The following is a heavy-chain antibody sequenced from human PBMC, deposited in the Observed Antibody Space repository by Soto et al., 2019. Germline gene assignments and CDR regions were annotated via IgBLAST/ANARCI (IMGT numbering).Heavy chain of an antibody. CDR3: ARDRGYDAHDYYYNAMDV. V-gene: IGHV4-59*12. Sequence: XGTLSLTCTVSGGSMSSYYWSWIRQPPGKGLEWIGYIYYSGSTNYNPSLKSRFTISRDNAKNSLYLQMNSLRAEDTAVYYCARDRGYDAHDYYYNAMDVWGQGTTVTVSS. D-gene: IGHD2-15*01. CDR1: GGSMSSYY. J-gene: IGHJ6*02. CDR2: IYYSGST.